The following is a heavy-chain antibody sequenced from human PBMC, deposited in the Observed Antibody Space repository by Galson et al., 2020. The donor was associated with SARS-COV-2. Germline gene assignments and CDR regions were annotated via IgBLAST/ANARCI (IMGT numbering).Heavy chain of an antibody. CDR1: GGSFKNYY. CDR3: VRGAEERRIIVVVPYYYTYMDV. V-gene: IGHV4-34*01. Sequence: TLSLTCDVSGGSFKNYYWTWIRQSPGKGLQWIGEINHRGSTNYDPSLQGRVAMSVDTSKNQFSLRLSSVTAADTAVYYCVRGAEERRIIVVVPYYYTYMDVWGGGTAVTVSS. D-gene: IGHD2-2*01. CDR2: INHRGST. J-gene: IGHJ6*03.